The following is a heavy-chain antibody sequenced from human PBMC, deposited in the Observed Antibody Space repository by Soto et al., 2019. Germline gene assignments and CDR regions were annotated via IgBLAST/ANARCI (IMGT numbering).Heavy chain of an antibody. CDR2: ISGSGNRT. Sequence: GGSLRLSCAASGFTFSSYAMSWVRQAPGKGLEWVSGISGSGNRTNYADSLKGRFTISRDNSRNTLNLQISSLRAEDTAVYYCAKGVCSSTRCHNFDFWGQGTLVTVSS. V-gene: IGHV3-23*01. CDR1: GFTFSSYA. CDR3: AKGVCSSTRCHNFDF. D-gene: IGHD2-2*02. J-gene: IGHJ4*02.